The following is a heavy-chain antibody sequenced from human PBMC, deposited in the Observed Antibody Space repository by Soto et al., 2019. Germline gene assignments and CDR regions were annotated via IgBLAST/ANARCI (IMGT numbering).Heavy chain of an antibody. CDR1: GDSISSGGFS. J-gene: IGHJ4*02. CDR2: IHHSGST. CDR3: ASYGSGSYYNGYYFDY. V-gene: IGHV4-30-2*06. D-gene: IGHD3-10*01. Sequence: SETLSLTCAVSGDSISSGGFSWSWIRQSPGKGLEWIGEIHHSGSTNYKPSLKSRVTISVDTSKNQFSLELRSVTAADTAVYYCASYGSGSYYNGYYFDYWGQGTLVTVSS.